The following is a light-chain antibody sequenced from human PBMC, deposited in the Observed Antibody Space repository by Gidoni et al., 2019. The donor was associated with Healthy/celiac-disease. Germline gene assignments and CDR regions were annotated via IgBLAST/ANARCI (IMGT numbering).Light chain of an antibody. J-gene: IGLJ2*01. CDR1: KLGDKY. Sequence: SYELTQPPSVSVSPGQTASITCSGDKLGDKYACWYQQKPGQPPVLVIYQDSKRPSGIPERVSGSNSGNTATLTISGTQAMDEADYYCQAWDSSTGVFGGGTKLTVL. CDR3: QAWDSSTGV. CDR2: QDS. V-gene: IGLV3-1*01.